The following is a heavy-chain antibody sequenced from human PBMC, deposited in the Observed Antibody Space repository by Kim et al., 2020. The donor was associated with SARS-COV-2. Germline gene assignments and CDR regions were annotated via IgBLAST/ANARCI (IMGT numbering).Heavy chain of an antibody. V-gene: IGHV3-33*06. CDR3: AKEDFYDYVWGSYRYLNY. J-gene: IGHJ4*02. CDR1: GFTFSSYG. CDR2: IWYDGSNK. Sequence: GGSLRLSCVASGFTFSSYGMHWVRQAPGKGLEWVAVIWYDGSNKYYADSVKGRFTISRDNSKNTLYLQMNSLRAEDTAVYYCAKEDFYDYVWGSYRYLNYWGQGTLVTVSA. D-gene: IGHD3-16*02.